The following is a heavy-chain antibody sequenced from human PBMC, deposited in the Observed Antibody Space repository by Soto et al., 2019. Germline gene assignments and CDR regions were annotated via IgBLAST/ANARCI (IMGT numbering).Heavy chain of an antibody. D-gene: IGHD6-13*01. V-gene: IGHV3-7*01. CDR2: IKGDGSEK. Sequence: GGSLRLSCAASGFTFSRYWMSWVRQAPGKGLEWVANIKGDGSEKYYGDSVKGRYTISRDNSKKILYLQMNSLRAEDTAVYYCAKDRSSSWSLDYWGQGTLVTVSS. J-gene: IGHJ4*02. CDR1: GFTFSRYW. CDR3: AKDRSSSWSLDY.